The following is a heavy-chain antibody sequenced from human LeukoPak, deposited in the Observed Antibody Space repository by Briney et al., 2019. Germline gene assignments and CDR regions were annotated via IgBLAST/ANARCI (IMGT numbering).Heavy chain of an antibody. CDR3: AKGPNYYDSSGYLGPSTD. V-gene: IGHV3-9*01. J-gene: IGHJ4*02. CDR2: ISWNSGSI. D-gene: IGHD3-22*01. Sequence: GGSLRLSCAASGFTFDDYAMHWVRQAPGKGLEWVSGISWNSGSIGYADSVKGRFTISRDNAKNSLYLQMNSLRAEDTALYYCAKGPNYYDSSGYLGPSTDWGQGTLVTVSS. CDR1: GFTFDDYA.